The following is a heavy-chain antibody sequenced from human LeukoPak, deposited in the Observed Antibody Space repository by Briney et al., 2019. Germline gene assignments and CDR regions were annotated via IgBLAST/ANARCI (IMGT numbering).Heavy chain of an antibody. CDR3: AKSFLSRYGSGRDDAFDI. J-gene: IGHJ3*02. V-gene: IGHV3-9*03. CDR2: ISWNSGSI. Sequence: GGSLRLSCAASGFTFDDYAMHWVRQAPGKGLEWVSGISWNSGSIGYADSVKGRFTISRDNAKNSLYLQINSLRAEDMALYYCAKSFLSRYGSGRDDAFDIWGQGTMVTVSS. CDR1: GFTFDDYA. D-gene: IGHD3-10*01.